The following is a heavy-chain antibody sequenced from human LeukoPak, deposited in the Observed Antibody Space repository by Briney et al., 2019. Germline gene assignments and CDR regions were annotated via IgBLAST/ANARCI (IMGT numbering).Heavy chain of an antibody. CDR2: ISISGDNT. CDR1: GSTFRNYA. D-gene: IGHD2-2*01. Sequence: PGGSLRLSCAASGSTFRNYAMTWVRQAPGKGLEWVSAISISGDNTYYADFVKGRFTISRDNSKNTLYLQMNSLGDEDTAVYFCANAGFCGSTSCQGSWGQGTLVTVSS. J-gene: IGHJ5*02. CDR3: ANAGFCGSTSCQGS. V-gene: IGHV3-23*01.